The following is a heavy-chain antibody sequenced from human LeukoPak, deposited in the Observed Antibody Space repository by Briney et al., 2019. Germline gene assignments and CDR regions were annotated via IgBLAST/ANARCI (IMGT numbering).Heavy chain of an antibody. CDR2: INWNGGST. CDR3: AKDRSRGWNSDYFDY. Sequence: GGSLRLSCAASGFTFDDYGMSWVRQAAGKGLEWVSGINWNGGSTGYADSVKGRFTISRDNAKNSLYLQMNSLRAEDAALYYCAKDRSRGWNSDYFDYWGQGTLVTVSS. CDR1: GFTFDDYG. V-gene: IGHV3-20*04. D-gene: IGHD1-7*01. J-gene: IGHJ4*02.